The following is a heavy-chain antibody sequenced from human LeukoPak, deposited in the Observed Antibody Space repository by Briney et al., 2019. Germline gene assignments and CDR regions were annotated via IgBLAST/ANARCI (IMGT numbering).Heavy chain of an antibody. V-gene: IGHV4-59*01. Sequence: SETLSLTCAVSGGSISSYYWSWVRQPPGKGLEWIGYINHRGTTKSNPSLKSRVTMSLDASKSQVSLNLNSVTAAGTAIYYCARDRSGSYYTFDVWGQGTVVTVSS. CDR1: GGSISSYY. CDR2: INHRGTT. J-gene: IGHJ3*01. CDR3: ARDRSGSYYTFDV. D-gene: IGHD1-26*01.